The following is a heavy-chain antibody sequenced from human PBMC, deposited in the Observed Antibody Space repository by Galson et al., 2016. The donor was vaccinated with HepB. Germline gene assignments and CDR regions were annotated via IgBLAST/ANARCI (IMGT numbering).Heavy chain of an antibody. V-gene: IGHV4-59*01. CDR3: ARDDSGGWYGFHYGMDV. CDR2: LYYSGRS. CDR1: GASISGYY. J-gene: IGHJ6*02. D-gene: IGHD6-19*01. Sequence: ETLSLTCTVSGASISGYYLIWIRQPPGKGLEWIGYLYYSGRSNYNPSLTSRVTISVDTSKNQFSLKLSSVTAADTAVYYCARDDSGGWYGFHYGMDVWGQGTTVTVSS.